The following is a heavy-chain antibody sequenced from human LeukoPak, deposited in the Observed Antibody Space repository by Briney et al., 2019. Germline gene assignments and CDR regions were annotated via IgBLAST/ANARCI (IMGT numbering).Heavy chain of an antibody. J-gene: IGHJ5*02. Sequence: SVKVSCKASGGTFSSYAISWVRQAPGQGLEWMGGIIPISRTANYAQKFQGRVTITADESTSTAYMELSSLRSEDTAVYYCARALGYCSGGSCYTDHRIWFDPWGQGTLVTVSS. CDR1: GGTFSSYA. CDR2: IIPISRTA. CDR3: ARALGYCSGGSCYTDHRIWFDP. V-gene: IGHV1-69*13. D-gene: IGHD2-15*01.